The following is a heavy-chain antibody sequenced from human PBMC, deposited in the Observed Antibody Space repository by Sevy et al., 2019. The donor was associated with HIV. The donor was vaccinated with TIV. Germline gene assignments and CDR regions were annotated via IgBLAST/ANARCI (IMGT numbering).Heavy chain of an antibody. Sequence: ASVKVSCKASGYTFTSYGISWVRQAPGQGLEWMGWISAYNGNTNYAQKLQGRVTMTTDTSTSTAYMELRSLRSDDTVVYYCARVYVSYDFWSGNDYWGQGTLVTVSS. J-gene: IGHJ4*02. CDR2: ISAYNGNT. CDR1: GYTFTSYG. V-gene: IGHV1-18*01. D-gene: IGHD3-3*01. CDR3: ARVYVSYDFWSGNDY.